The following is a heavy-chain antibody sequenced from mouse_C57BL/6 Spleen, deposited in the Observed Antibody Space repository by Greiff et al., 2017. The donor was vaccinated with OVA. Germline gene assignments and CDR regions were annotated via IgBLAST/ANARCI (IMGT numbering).Heavy chain of an antibody. Sequence: EVQLVESGGGLVKPGGSLKLSCAASGFTFSSYAMSWVRQTPEKRLEWVATISDGGSYTYYPDNVKGRFTISRDNAKNNLYLQMSHLKSEDTAMYYCARDGYYSNDFDYWGQGTTLTVSS. CDR1: GFTFSSYA. V-gene: IGHV5-4*01. CDR2: ISDGGSYT. J-gene: IGHJ2*01. D-gene: IGHD2-5*01. CDR3: ARDGYYSNDFDY.